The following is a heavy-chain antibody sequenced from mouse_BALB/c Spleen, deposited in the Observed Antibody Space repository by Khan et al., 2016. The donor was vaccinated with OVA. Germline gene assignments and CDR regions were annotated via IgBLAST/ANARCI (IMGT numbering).Heavy chain of an antibody. V-gene: IGHV1-87*01. D-gene: IGHD2-14*01. CDR1: GYTFTTYW. Sequence: QVQLQQSGAELARPGASVRLSCKASGYTFTTYWMQWVKQRPGQGLEWIGTIYPGDGDTRYTQNFKDKASLPADKSSRTAYLQLHNLASEDSAVYYWARYRYDYVDYWGQGTTLTVSS. J-gene: IGHJ2*01. CDR3: ARYRYDYVDY. CDR2: IYPGDGDT.